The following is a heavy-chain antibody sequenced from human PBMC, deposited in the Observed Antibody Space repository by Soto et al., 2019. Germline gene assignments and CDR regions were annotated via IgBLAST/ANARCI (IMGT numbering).Heavy chain of an antibody. D-gene: IGHD4-17*01. V-gene: IGHV3-64*01. CDR1: GDTFCSYA. CDR2: ISSNGGST. J-gene: IGHJ3*02. Sequence: GGSPRLSCAASGDTFCSYAMHWVRQEPGKGLEYVSAISSNGGSTYYANSVKGRFTISRDNSKNTLYLQMGSLRAEDMAVYYCAKLLLGDYDEGAFDIWGQGTMVTVSS. CDR3: AKLLLGDYDEGAFDI.